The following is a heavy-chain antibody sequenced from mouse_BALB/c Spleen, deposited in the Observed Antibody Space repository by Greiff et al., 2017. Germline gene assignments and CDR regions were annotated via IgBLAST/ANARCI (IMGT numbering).Heavy chain of an antibody. CDR2: INPYNGDT. CDR1: GYSFTGYF. Sequence: EVQLQQSGPELVKPGASVKISCKASGYSFTGYFMNWVMQSHGKSLEWIGRINPYNGDTFYNQKFKGKATLTVDKSSSTAHMELRSLASEDSAVYYCATPYDYYAMDYWGQGTSGTVSS. CDR3: ATPYDYYAMDY. D-gene: IGHD6-5*01. V-gene: IGHV1-20*02. J-gene: IGHJ4*01.